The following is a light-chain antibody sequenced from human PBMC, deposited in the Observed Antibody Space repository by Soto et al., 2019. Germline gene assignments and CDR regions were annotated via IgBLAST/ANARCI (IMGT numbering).Light chain of an antibody. Sequence: DIQMTQSPSSLSASVGDRVTITCQASQDISNYLNWYQQKPGKAPKLLIYNASNLETGVPSRLSGSGSGTDYTFTISSLQTEDIGTYYCQQYDNLPLTFGGGTKVEIK. CDR3: QQYDNLPLT. CDR2: NAS. V-gene: IGKV1-33*01. J-gene: IGKJ4*01. CDR1: QDISNY.